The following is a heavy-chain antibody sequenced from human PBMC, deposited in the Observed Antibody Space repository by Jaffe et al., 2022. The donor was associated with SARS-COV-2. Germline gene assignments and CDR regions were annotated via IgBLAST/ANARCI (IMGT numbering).Heavy chain of an antibody. CDR2: ISSSSSYI. Sequence: EVQLVESGGGLVKPGGSLRLSCAASGFTFSSYSMNWVRQAPGKGLEWVSSISSSSSYIYYADSVKGRFTISRDNAKNSLYLQMNSLRAEDTAVYYCARAAPYYYDSSGHSVDYWGQGTLVTVSS. D-gene: IGHD3-22*01. V-gene: IGHV3-21*01. J-gene: IGHJ4*02. CDR1: GFTFSSYS. CDR3: ARAAPYYYDSSGHSVDY.